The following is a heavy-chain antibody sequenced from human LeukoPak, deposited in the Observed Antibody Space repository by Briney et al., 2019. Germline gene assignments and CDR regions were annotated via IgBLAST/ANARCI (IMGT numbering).Heavy chain of an antibody. V-gene: IGHV3-23*01. Sequence: PGGSLRLSCAASGFTFRDYAMTWVRQAPGKGPEWVSTFSAGGNRTYYADSVKGRFTISRDDSKNMLFLQMNSLTAEDTAVYFCAREGLERHLALDSWGQGTLVTVSS. CDR2: FSAGGNRT. D-gene: IGHD1-1*01. CDR1: GFTFRDYA. J-gene: IGHJ4*02. CDR3: AREGLERHLALDS.